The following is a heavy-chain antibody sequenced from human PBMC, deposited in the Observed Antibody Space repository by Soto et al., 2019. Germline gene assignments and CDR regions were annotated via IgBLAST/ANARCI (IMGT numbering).Heavy chain of an antibody. Sequence: SETLSLTCAVSGGSISSGGYSWSWIRQPPGKGLEWIGYIYHSGSTYYNPSLKSRVTISVDRSKNQFSLKLSSVTAADTAVYYCARLYCGGDCYGTLFDYWGQGTLVTVSS. CDR1: GGSISSGGYS. D-gene: IGHD2-21*02. CDR3: ARLYCGGDCYGTLFDY. CDR2: IYHSGST. V-gene: IGHV4-30-2*01. J-gene: IGHJ4*02.